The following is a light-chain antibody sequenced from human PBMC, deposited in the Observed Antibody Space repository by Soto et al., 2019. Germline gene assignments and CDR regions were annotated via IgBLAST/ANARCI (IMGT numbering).Light chain of an antibody. CDR1: QSVSSY. V-gene: IGKV3-11*01. Sequence: EGVLTQSAATLSLSTGERATLSCRASQSVSSYLAWYQQKPGQAPRLLIYDASNRATGIPARFSGSGSGTDFTLTISSLEPEDFAVYYCQQRSNWPVTFGQGTRLEIK. CDR2: DAS. CDR3: QQRSNWPVT. J-gene: IGKJ5*01.